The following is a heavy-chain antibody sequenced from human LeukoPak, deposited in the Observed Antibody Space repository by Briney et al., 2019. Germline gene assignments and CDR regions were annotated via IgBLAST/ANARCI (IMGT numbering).Heavy chain of an antibody. D-gene: IGHD2-2*02. CDR3: ATTLGYCSSTSCYTFDY. V-gene: IGHV4-34*01. Sequence: KPSETLSLTCAVYGGSFSGYYWSWIRQPPGKGLEWIGEVNHSGSTNYNPSLKSRVTISVDTSKNQFSLKLSSVTAADTAVYYCATTLGYCSSTSCYTFDYWGQGTLVTVSS. CDR2: VNHSGST. CDR1: GGSFSGYY. J-gene: IGHJ4*02.